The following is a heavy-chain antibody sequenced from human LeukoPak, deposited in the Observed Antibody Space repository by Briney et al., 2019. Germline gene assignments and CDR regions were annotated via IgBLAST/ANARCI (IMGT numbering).Heavy chain of an antibody. D-gene: IGHD3-9*01. CDR3: ARADVLRYFDWLLYLTDNGFDY. J-gene: IGHJ4*02. Sequence: GGSLRLSCAASGFTFSSYWMHWVRQAPGKGLVWVSRINSDGSSTSYADSVKGRFTISRDNAKNTLYLQMNSLRAEDTAVYYCARADVLRYFDWLLYLTDNGFDYWGQGTLVTVSS. V-gene: IGHV3-74*01. CDR2: INSDGSST. CDR1: GFTFSSYW.